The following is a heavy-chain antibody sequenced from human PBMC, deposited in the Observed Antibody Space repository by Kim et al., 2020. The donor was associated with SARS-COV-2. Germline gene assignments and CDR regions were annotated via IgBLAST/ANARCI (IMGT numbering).Heavy chain of an antibody. J-gene: IGHJ4*02. CDR3: ARGSEQWLVLDY. Sequence: YAASVKGRFSISRDDSKNSLYLQMNSLKTEDTAVYYCARGSEQWLVLDYWGQGTLVTVSS. V-gene: IGHV3-72*01. D-gene: IGHD6-19*01.